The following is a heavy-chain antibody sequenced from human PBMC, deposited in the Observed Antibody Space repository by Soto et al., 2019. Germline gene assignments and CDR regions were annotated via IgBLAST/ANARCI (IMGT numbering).Heavy chain of an antibody. CDR1: GASIITDNW. Sequence: QVQLQESGPGLVKPSGTLSLTCALSGASIITDNWWSWVRQPPEKEMEWIGEIYHSGNTNFNPSVKSRVTISVDTSKHQFSLTVRSVTAADTAIYYCARASASSKLRGVVINWGEGTLVTVSS. CDR3: ARASASSKLRGVVIN. D-gene: IGHD3-10*01. J-gene: IGHJ4*02. CDR2: IYHSGNT. V-gene: IGHV4-4*02.